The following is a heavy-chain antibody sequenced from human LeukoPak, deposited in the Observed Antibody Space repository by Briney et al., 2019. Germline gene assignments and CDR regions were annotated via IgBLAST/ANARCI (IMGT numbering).Heavy chain of an antibody. J-gene: IGHJ4*02. CDR2: ISYDGSNK. Sequence: PGRSLRLSCAASGFTFSSYGMHWVRQAPGKGLEWVAVISYDGSNKYYADSVKGRFTISRDNSKNTLYLQMNSLRAEDTAVYYCAKGSGGWYGDYFDYWGQGTLVTVSS. D-gene: IGHD6-19*01. V-gene: IGHV3-30*18. CDR3: AKGSGGWYGDYFDY. CDR1: GFTFSSYG.